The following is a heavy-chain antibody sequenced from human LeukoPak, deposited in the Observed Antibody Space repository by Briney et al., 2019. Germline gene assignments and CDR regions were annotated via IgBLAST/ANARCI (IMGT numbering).Heavy chain of an antibody. D-gene: IGHD3-10*01. Sequence: PGGSLRLSCTASRFTFDGHAVHWVRQVPGKGLHWVSSLSLTQGRIAYADSARGRFTISRDNAKNSLFLQMNSLKTEDTAIYFCLKDINPGGLDVWGTGITVTVSS. J-gene: IGHJ6*04. CDR2: LSLTQGRI. V-gene: IGHV3-9*01. CDR3: LKDINPGGLDV. CDR1: RFTFDGHA.